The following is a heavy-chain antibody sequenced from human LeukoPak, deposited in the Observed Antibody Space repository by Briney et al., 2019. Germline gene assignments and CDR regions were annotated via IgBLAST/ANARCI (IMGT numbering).Heavy chain of an antibody. J-gene: IGHJ4*02. V-gene: IGHV3-49*04. CDR3: TRGIVVVPAARPFDY. Sequence: PGGSLRLSCTASGFSVSSNYMSWVRQAPGKGLEWVGFIRSKAYGGTTEYAASVKGRFTISRDDSKSIAYLQMNSLKTEDTAVYYCTRGIVVVPAARPFDYWGQGTLVTVSS. CDR1: GFSVSSNY. CDR2: IRSKAYGGTT. D-gene: IGHD2-2*01.